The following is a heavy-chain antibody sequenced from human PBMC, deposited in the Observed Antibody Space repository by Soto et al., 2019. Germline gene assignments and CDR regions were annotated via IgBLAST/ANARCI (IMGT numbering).Heavy chain of an antibody. J-gene: IGHJ6*02. Sequence: PSETLSLTCAFSVGSISSSNWCSWVREPPGKGLEWIGEIYHSWSTNYNPSLKSRVTISVDKSKNQFSLKLSSVTAADTAVYYCARRFGELLYYYYYGMDVWGQGTTVTVSS. CDR2: IYHSWST. CDR1: VGSISSSNW. D-gene: IGHD3-10*01. CDR3: ARRFGELLYYYYYGMDV. V-gene: IGHV4-4*02.